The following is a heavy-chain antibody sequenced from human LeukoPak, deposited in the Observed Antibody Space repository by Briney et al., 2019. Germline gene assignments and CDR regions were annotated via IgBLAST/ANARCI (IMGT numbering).Heavy chain of an antibody. CDR3: AKGSGGGSLF. D-gene: IGHD2-15*01. Sequence: GGSLRLSCVASGFTFRTSEMYWPRQAPGKGLEGISYINDNGRTINYEDSVKGRFTISRDNAKNSLYLQMNSLRDEDRDVHYCAKGSGGGSLFWGLGTLVTVSS. CDR1: GFTFRTSE. CDR2: INDNGRTI. V-gene: IGHV3-48*03. J-gene: IGHJ4*02.